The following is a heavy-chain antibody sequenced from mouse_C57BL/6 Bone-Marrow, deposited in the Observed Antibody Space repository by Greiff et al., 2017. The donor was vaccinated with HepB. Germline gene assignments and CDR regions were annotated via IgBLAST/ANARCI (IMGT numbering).Heavy chain of an antibody. Sequence: QVQLQQSGAELVKPGASVKMSCKASGYTFTSYWITWVKQRPGQGLEWIGDIYPGSGSTNYNEKFKSKATLTVDTSSSTAYMQLSSLTSEDSAVYYCAEGTFTTVVATDYWGQGTTLTVSS. CDR1: GYTFTSYW. CDR2: IYPGSGST. CDR3: AEGTFTTVVATDY. J-gene: IGHJ2*01. D-gene: IGHD1-1*01. V-gene: IGHV1-55*01.